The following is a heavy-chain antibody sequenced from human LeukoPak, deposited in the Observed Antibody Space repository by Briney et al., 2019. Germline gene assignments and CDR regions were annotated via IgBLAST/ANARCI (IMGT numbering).Heavy chain of an antibody. CDR1: GGSISSGGYY. J-gene: IGHJ4*02. V-gene: IGHV4-31*03. CDR3: ASLKGQQLASYYFDY. D-gene: IGHD6-13*01. CDR2: IYYSGST. Sequence: PSETLSLTCTVSGGSISSGGYYWSWIRQHPGKGLEWIGYIYYSGSTYYNPSLKSRVTISVDTSKNQFSLKLSSVTAADTAVYYSASLKGQQLASYYFDYWGQGTLVTASS.